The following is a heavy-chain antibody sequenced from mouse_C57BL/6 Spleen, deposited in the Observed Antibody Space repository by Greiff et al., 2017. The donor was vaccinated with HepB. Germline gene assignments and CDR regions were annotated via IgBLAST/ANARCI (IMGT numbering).Heavy chain of an antibody. J-gene: IGHJ3*01. V-gene: IGHV1-19*01. D-gene: IGHD3-2*02. CDR2: INPYNGGT. CDR3: AGGQLRLLFAY. Sequence: VQLQQSGPVLVKPGASVKMSCKASGYTFTDYYMNWVKQSHGKSLEWIGVINPYNGGTSYNQKFKGKATLTVDKSSSTAYMELNSLTSEDSAVYYCAGGQLRLLFAYWGQGTLVTVSA. CDR1: GYTFTDYY.